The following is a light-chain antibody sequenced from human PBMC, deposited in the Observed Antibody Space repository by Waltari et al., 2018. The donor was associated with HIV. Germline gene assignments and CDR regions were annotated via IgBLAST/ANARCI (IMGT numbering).Light chain of an antibody. Sequence: QSVLTQPPSASGTPGQRVTIPCSGSSSNIGSNTVNWYQQLPGTAPKLLIYSNNQRPSGVPDRFSVSKSGTSASLAISGLQSEDEADYYCAAWDDSLNGWVFGGGTKLTVL. CDR2: SNN. J-gene: IGLJ3*02. V-gene: IGLV1-44*01. CDR3: AAWDDSLNGWV. CDR1: SSNIGSNT.